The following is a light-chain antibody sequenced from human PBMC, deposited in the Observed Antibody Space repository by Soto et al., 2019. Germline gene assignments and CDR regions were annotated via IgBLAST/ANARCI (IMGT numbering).Light chain of an antibody. CDR3: QVWDSSSDHVV. CDR1: NIGSKS. J-gene: IGLJ2*01. CDR2: DDS. Sequence: SYELTQQPSVSLAPGQTALITCGGNNIGSKSVPWYQQKPGQAPVLFVYDDSDPPSWIPERFSGSNSGNTATLTISRVEAGDEADYYCQVWDSSSDHVVFGGGTKLTVL. V-gene: IGLV3-21*02.